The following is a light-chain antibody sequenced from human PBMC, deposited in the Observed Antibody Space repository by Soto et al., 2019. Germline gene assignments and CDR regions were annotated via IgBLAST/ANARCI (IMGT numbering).Light chain of an antibody. CDR1: QGIGND. J-gene: IGKJ3*01. CDR2: AAS. Sequence: DIQMTQSPSSLSASVGDRVTITCRASQGIGNDLAWYQQKPGKVPKVLIYAASTLQSGVPSRFKGSGSGKEFTLTIDRLQPEDVAIYHCQRHNSAPPVTFGPGTKVNI. CDR3: QRHNSAPPVT. V-gene: IGKV1-27*01.